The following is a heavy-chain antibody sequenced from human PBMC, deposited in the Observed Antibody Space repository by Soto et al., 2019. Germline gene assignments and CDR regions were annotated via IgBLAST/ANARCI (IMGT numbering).Heavy chain of an antibody. CDR3: AREEVVVPACFDY. D-gene: IGHD2-2*01. CDR1: GGSFSGYY. J-gene: IGHJ4*02. V-gene: IGHV4-34*01. Sequence: SETLSLTCAVYGGSFSGYYWSWIRQPPGKGLEWIGEINHSGSTNYNPSLKSRVTISVDTSKNQFSLKLSSVTAADTAVYYCAREEVVVPACFDYWGQGTLVTVSS. CDR2: INHSGST.